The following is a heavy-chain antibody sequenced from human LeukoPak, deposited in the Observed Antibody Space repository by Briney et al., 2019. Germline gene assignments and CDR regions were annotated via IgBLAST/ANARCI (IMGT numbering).Heavy chain of an antibody. CDR1: GLTFSRYS. V-gene: IGHV3-23*01. CDR2: ISAGGGDR. J-gene: IGHJ4*02. Sequence: GGSLRLSCEVSGLTFSRYSMSWVRQVPGKGLEWVSGISAGGGDRWYPDSVKGRFTISRDNSKNTLFLQMNSLTVEDTAIYYCAKDAAGPEYWGQGARVTVSS. D-gene: IGHD6-13*01. CDR3: AKDAAGPEY.